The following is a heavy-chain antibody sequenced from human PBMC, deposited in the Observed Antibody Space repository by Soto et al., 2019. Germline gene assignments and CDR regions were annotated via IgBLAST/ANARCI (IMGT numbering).Heavy chain of an antibody. D-gene: IGHD4-17*01. CDR1: GGSISSGGYY. CDR3: AGEMHGDDALDY. J-gene: IGHJ4*02. CDR2: IYYSGST. Sequence: PSETLSLTCTVSGGSISSGGYYWSWIRQHPGKGLEWIGYIYYSGSTYYNPSLKSRVTISVDTSKNQFSLKLSSVTAADTAVYYCAGEMHGDDALDYWGQGTLVTVSS. V-gene: IGHV4-31*03.